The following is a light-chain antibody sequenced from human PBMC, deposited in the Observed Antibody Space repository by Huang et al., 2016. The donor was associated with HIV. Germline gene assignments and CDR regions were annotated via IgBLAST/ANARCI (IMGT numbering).Light chain of an antibody. CDR2: KAS. J-gene: IGKJ4*01. V-gene: IGKV1-5*03. Sequence: DIQMTQSPSTLSASVGDRVTITGRASQSITNWPGWDQQKPGKAPKLLIYKASSLESGFQSRFRASGAGTDFTLTISSLKPDDFATYYWQQYNSYFTFGGGTQVEI. CDR3: QQYNSYFT. CDR1: QSITNW.